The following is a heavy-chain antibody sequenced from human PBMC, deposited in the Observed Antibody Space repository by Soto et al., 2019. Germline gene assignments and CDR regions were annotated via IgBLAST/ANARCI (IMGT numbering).Heavy chain of an antibody. Sequence: GASVKVSCKASGYTFTNYGISWVRQAPGQGLEWMGGIIPIFGTANYAQKFQGRVTITADESTSTAYMELSSLRSEDTAVYYCALPGDSGYDVNYYYGMDVWGQGTTVTVSS. CDR3: ALPGDSGYDVNYYYGMDV. V-gene: IGHV1-69*13. D-gene: IGHD5-12*01. J-gene: IGHJ6*02. CDR2: IIPIFGTA. CDR1: GYTFTNYG.